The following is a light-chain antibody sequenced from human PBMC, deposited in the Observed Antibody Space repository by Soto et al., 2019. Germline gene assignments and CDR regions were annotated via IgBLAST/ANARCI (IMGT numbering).Light chain of an antibody. CDR3: QSYDSSLSGSRV. V-gene: IGLV1-44*01. J-gene: IGLJ3*02. Sequence: QAVVTQPPSASGTPGQRVTISCSGSNSNIGSNTVNWYQQLPGTAPKLLIYYDNLRPSGVPDRISGSKSGTSASLAISGLQSDDEADYYCQSYDSSLSGSRVFGGGTKVTVL. CDR2: YDN. CDR1: NSNIGSNT.